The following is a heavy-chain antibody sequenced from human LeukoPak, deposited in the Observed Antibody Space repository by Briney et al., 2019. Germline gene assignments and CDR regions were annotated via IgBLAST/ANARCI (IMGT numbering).Heavy chain of an antibody. CDR2: IYPGDFDT. Sequence: GESLKISCKGSGYSFTSYWIGWVRQMPGKGLEWMGMIYPGDFDTRYSPSFEGQVTISADKSISTAYLQWSSLKASDTAMYYCARHRQGYCSGGNCYGSYYFDYWGQGTLVAVSS. CDR1: GYSFTSYW. V-gene: IGHV5-51*01. D-gene: IGHD2-15*01. CDR3: ARHRQGYCSGGNCYGSYYFDY. J-gene: IGHJ4*02.